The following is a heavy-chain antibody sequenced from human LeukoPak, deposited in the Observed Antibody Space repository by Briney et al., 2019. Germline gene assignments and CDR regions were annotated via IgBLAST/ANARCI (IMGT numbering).Heavy chain of an antibody. CDR3: ARLRWAAGDGYYFDY. J-gene: IGHJ4*02. CDR1: GYIFSSYW. D-gene: IGHD6-13*01. V-gene: IGHV5-51*01. Sequence: GEPLKISCKTSGYIFSSYWIGWVRQMPGKGLEWMGIIYPADSDARCSPSFQGQVTISVDKSINTAYLQWSSLKASDTAMYYCARLRWAAGDGYYFDYWGQGTPVTVSS. CDR2: IYPADSDA.